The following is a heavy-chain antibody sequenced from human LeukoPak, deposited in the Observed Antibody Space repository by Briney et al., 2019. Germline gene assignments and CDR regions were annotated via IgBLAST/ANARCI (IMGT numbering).Heavy chain of an antibody. J-gene: IGHJ4*02. V-gene: IGHV6-1*01. CDR3: ARVQRPGGYSGYDGGFDY. D-gene: IGHD5-12*01. Sequence: SQTLSLTCAISGDSVSSNSAAWNWIRQSPSRGLEWPGRTYYRSKWYNDCAVSVKSRITINPDTSKNQFSLQLNSVTPEDTALYYCARVQRPGGYSGYDGGFDYWGQGTLVTVSS. CDR2: TYYRSKWYN. CDR1: GDSVSSNSAA.